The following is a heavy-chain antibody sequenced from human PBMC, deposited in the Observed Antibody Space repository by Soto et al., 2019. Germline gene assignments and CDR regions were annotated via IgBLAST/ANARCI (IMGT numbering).Heavy chain of an antibody. D-gene: IGHD3-10*01. CDR3: ARDSITMVRGGLSRAFDI. Sequence: PSETLSLTCTVSGGSVSSGSYYWSWIRQPPGKGLEWIGYIYYSGSTNYNPSLKSRVTISVDTSKNQFSLKLSSVTAADTAVYYCARDSITMVRGGLSRAFDIWGQGTMVTVSS. V-gene: IGHV4-61*01. J-gene: IGHJ3*02. CDR2: IYYSGST. CDR1: GGSVSSGSYY.